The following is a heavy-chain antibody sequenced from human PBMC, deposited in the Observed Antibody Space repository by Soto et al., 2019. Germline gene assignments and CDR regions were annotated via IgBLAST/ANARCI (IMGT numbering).Heavy chain of an antibody. CDR2: IYYSGST. CDR3: AREATDSPAAFDY. D-gene: IGHD2-2*01. CDR1: GGSISSGGYY. Sequence: QVQLQESGPGLVKPSQTLSLTCTVSGGSISSGGYYWSWIRQHPGKGLEWIGYIYYSGSTYYNPYLKSGVTIPVDTAKNQFSLKLSSVTAADTAVYYCAREATDSPAAFDYWGQGTLVTVSS. J-gene: IGHJ4*02. V-gene: IGHV4-31*03.